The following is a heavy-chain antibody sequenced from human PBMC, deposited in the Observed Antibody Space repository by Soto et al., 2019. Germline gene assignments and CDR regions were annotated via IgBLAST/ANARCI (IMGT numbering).Heavy chain of an antibody. V-gene: IGHV3-66*01. CDR1: GFTVSSNY. J-gene: IGHJ3*02. D-gene: IGHD5-18*01. CDR2: IYSGGST. CDR3: ASARGYSYGNAFDI. Sequence: EVQLVESGGGLVQPGGSLRLSCAASGFTVSSNYMSWVRQAPGKGLEWVSVIYSGGSTYYADSVKGRFTISRDNSKNTLYLQMNSLRAEDTAVYYCASARGYSYGNAFDIWGQGTMVTVSS.